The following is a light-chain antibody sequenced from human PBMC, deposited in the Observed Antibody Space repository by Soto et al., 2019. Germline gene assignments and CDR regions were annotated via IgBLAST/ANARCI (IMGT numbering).Light chain of an antibody. CDR3: QQHFSLIVT. J-gene: IGKJ4*01. Sequence: DIVLTRSPEFLFVSLGARATVNFRSSQILFSRPSKLHLLSWVQKKPGQPPRPLIYSASARQPGVPERVSGSGSGTNFTLTINNLQPEDVAEYYCQQHFSLIVTFGGGTKVDIK. CDR1: QILFSRPSKLHL. V-gene: IGKV4-1*01. CDR2: SAS.